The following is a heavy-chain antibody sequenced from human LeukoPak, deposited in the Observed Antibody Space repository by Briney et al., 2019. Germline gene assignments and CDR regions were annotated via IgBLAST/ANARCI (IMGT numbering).Heavy chain of an antibody. CDR3: ARDRSQYDFWSGSYGMDV. J-gene: IGHJ6*02. CDR2: IYYSGST. D-gene: IGHD3-3*01. CDR1: GGSISSGGYY. V-gene: IGHV4-31*03. Sequence: SRTLSLTCTVSGGSISSGGYYWSWIRQHPGKGLEWIGYIYYSGSTYYNPSLKSRVTISVDTSKNQFSLKLSSVTAADTAVYYCARDRSQYDFWSGSYGMDVWGQGTTVTVSS.